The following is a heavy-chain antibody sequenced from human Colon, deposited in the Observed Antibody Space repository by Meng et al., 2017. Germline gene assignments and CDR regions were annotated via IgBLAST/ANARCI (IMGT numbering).Heavy chain of an antibody. J-gene: IGHJ4*02. CDR1: GCSVSSGSYH. Sequence: VQLQEPGPDLVMPSESRSLTRPCLGCSVSSGSYHWSWIRPPPGKGLEWIGYIYYTGSTNYNPSLKSRVTISVDTSKNQFSLKLSSVTAADTAVYYCARGPLDYWGQGTLVTVSS. V-gene: IGHV4-61*01. CDR2: IYYTGST. CDR3: ARGPLDY.